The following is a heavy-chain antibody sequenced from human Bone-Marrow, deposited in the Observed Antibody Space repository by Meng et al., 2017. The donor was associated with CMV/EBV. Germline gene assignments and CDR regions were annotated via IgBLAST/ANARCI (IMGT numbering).Heavy chain of an antibody. CDR1: GGTFSSYA. Sequence: SVKVSCKASGGTFSSYAISWVRQAPGQGLEWMGGIIPIFGTANYAQKFQGRVTITTDESTSTAYMELSSLRSEDTAVYYCAGGHYGGNPWGAPFDYWGQGTLVTVSS. J-gene: IGHJ4*02. D-gene: IGHD4-23*01. V-gene: IGHV1-69*05. CDR2: IIPIFGTA. CDR3: AGGHYGGNPWGAPFDY.